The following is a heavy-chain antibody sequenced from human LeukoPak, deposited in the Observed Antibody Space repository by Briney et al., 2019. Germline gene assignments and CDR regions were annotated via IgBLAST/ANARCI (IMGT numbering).Heavy chain of an antibody. CDR3: TTGITMVRGTNPDQYYGMDV. CDR2: IKSKTDGGTT. CDR1: GFTFSNAW. Sequence: GGSLRLSCAASGFTFSNAWMSWVRRAPGKGLEWVGRIKSKTDGGTTDYAAPVKGRFTISRDDSKNTLYLQMNSLKTEDTAVYYCTTGITMVRGTNPDQYYGMDVWGQGTTVTVSS. V-gene: IGHV3-15*01. D-gene: IGHD3-10*01. J-gene: IGHJ6*02.